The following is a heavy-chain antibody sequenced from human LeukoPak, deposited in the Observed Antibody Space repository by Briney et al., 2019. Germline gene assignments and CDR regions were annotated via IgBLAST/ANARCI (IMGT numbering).Heavy chain of an antibody. V-gene: IGHV1-2*02. CDR2: INPNSGGT. CDR3: ARDQLVRGVIIKSHYGMDV. Sequence: EASVKVSCKASGYTFTGYYMHWVRQAPGQGLEWMGWINPNSGGTNYAQKFQGRVTMTRDTSISTAYMELSRLRSDDTAVYYCARDQLVRGVIIKSHYGMDVWGQGTTVTVSS. CDR1: GYTFTGYY. J-gene: IGHJ6*02. D-gene: IGHD3-10*01.